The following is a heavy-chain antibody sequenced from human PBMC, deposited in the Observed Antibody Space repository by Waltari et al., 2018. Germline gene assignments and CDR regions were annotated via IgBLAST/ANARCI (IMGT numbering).Heavy chain of an antibody. J-gene: IGHJ4*02. V-gene: IGHV3-30-3*01. CDR3: ARGQGVGIRDLEWLRY. D-gene: IGHD3-3*01. CDR1: GFTFSSYA. CDR2: ISYDGSNK. Sequence: QVQLVESGGGVVQPGRSLRLSCAASGFTFSSYAMHWVRQAPGKGLEWVAVISYDGSNKYYADSVKGRFTISRDNSKNTLYLQMNSLRAEDTAVYYCARGQGVGIRDLEWLRYWGQGTLVTVSS.